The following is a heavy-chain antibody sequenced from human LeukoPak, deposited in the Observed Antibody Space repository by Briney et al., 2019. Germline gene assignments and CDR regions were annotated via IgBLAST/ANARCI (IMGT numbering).Heavy chain of an antibody. CDR3: AKAWRAYGDYHTFDI. CDR2: ILYDGSNK. J-gene: IGHJ3*02. CDR1: GFTFSSYG. Sequence: GGSLRLACVASGFTFSSYGMHWVRQAPGKGLEWVAVILYDGSNKYNADSVKGRFTISRDTSKNTLYLQMSSLRPEDTAVYYCAKAWRAYGDYHTFDIWGQGTMVTVSS. V-gene: IGHV3-30*18. D-gene: IGHD4-17*01.